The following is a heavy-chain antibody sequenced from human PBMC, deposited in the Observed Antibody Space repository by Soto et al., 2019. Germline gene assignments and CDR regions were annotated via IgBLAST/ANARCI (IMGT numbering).Heavy chain of an antibody. J-gene: IGHJ2*01. D-gene: IGHD4-17*01. CDR2: TYTGGTT. CDR3: VRAYGDYGNWYFDL. Sequence: EVRLVESGGGLMQPGGSLRLSCAASGFSVSTNYMTWVRQAPEKGLEWVSVTYTGGTTYYADSVKGRFTISRDNSKNTLYLQMDSLRGEDTAVYYCVRAYGDYGNWYFDLWGRGTLVTVSS. V-gene: IGHV3-53*01. CDR1: GFSVSTNY.